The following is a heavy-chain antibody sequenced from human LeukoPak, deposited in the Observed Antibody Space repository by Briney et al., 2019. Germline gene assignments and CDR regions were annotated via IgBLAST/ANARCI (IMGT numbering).Heavy chain of an antibody. D-gene: IGHD1-26*01. J-gene: IGHJ6*03. CDR2: ISAYNGNT. CDR3: AREVSGYYYYYYMDV. CDR1: GYTFTSYY. Sequence: AASVKVSCKASGYTFTSYYMHWVRQAPGQGLEWMGWISAYNGNTNYAQKLQGRVTMTTDTSTSTAYMELRSLRSDDTAVYYCAREVSGYYYYYYMDVWGKGTTVTISS. V-gene: IGHV1-18*04.